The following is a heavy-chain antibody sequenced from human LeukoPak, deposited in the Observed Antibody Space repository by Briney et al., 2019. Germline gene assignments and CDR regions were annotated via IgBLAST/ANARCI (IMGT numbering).Heavy chain of an antibody. J-gene: IGHJ5*02. CDR3: ARPYYYDSRIDP. D-gene: IGHD3-22*01. CDR2: MYYSGST. Sequence: PSQTLSLTCTVSGGSISSGDYYWSWIRQPPGKGLEWIAYMYYSGSTYYNPSLKSRVTISADTSKDQLSLKLSSVTAADTAVYYCARPYYYDSRIDPWGQGILVTVSS. V-gene: IGHV4-30-4*01. CDR1: GGSISSGDYY.